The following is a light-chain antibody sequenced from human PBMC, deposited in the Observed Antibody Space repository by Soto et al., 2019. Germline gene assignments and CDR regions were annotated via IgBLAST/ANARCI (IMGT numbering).Light chain of an antibody. CDR3: SSYAGNNIHYV. V-gene: IGLV2-8*01. J-gene: IGLJ1*01. CDR2: EVS. CDR1: STDVGGYNY. Sequence: QSALTQPPSASGSAGQSVTISCTGTSTDVGGYNYVSWYQQHPGKAPKLMIYEVSKRPSGVPDRFSGSKSGNTASLTVSGLQAEDEADSYCSSYAGNNIHYVFGTGTKVTVL.